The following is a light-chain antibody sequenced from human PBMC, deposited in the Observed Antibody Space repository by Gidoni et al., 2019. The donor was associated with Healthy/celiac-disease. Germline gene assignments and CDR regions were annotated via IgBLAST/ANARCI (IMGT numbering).Light chain of an antibody. CDR2: QDS. CDR1: KLGDKY. V-gene: IGLV3-1*01. Sequence: SYELTQPPSVSVSPGQTASITCSGDKLGDKYACWYPQKPGQSPVLVIYQDSKRPSGIPARFSGSNSGNTATLTISGTQAMDEADYYSQAWDSSTVVFGGGTKLTVL. J-gene: IGLJ2*01. CDR3: QAWDSSTVV.